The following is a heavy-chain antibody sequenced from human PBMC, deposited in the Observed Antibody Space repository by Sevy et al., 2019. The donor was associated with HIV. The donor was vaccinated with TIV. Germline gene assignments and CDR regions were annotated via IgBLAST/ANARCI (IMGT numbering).Heavy chain of an antibody. V-gene: IGHV1-2*02. CDR2: VNPNCGVT. CDR3: ARGRVIFDY. Sequence: ASVKVSYKASGYTFTDYYLHWVRQAPGHGLEWVGYVNPNCGVTNYPQKFRGRVTVTSDTSISTAYMELRSLGSDDTALYYCARGRVIFDYWVQGTLVTVSS. J-gene: IGHJ4*02. CDR1: GYTFTDYY.